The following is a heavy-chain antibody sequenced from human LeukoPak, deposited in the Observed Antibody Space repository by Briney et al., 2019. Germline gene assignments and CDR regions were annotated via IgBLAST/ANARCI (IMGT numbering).Heavy chain of an antibody. CDR1: GGSISSYY. J-gene: IGHJ5*02. D-gene: IGHD2-2*01. V-gene: IGHV4-59*01. CDR3: AREIDCSSTSCYRPSNWFDP. Sequence: SETLSLTCTVSGGSISSYYWSWIRQPPGKGLEWIGYIYYSGCTNYNPSLKSRVTISVDTSKNQLSLKLSSVTAADTAVYYCAREIDCSSTSCYRPSNWFDPWGQGTLVTASS. CDR2: IYYSGCT.